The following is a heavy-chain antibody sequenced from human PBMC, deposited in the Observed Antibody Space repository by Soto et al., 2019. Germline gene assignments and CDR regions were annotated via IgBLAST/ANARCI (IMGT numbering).Heavy chain of an antibody. CDR3: TTEPRYTDASNI. D-gene: IGHD1-26*01. CDR2: IKSKGDGETT. J-gene: IGHJ3*02. V-gene: IGHV3-15*01. CDR1: GVTFTNAW. Sequence: EVQLVESGGGLVKPGGSLRVSCAASGVTFTNAWFNWVRQAPGKGLEWVGRIKSKGDGETTDYAAPVKGRFGISRDDSKKTVYLQMSSLKFEDTAVYYCTTEPRYTDASNIWGQGTMVTVSS.